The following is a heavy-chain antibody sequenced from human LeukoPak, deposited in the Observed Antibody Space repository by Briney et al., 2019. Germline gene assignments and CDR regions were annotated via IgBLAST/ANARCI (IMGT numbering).Heavy chain of an antibody. CDR2: ISSGGTTI. CDR1: GFTFSDYY. D-gene: IGHD4-17*01. Sequence: GGSLRLSCAASGFTFSDYYMSWIRQAPGKGLEWVSHISSGGTTISYADSVKGRFTISRDNAKNSLYLQMNSLRAEDTAVYYCAGGDNPGYGDYDYWGQGTLVTVSS. J-gene: IGHJ4*02. CDR3: AGGDNPGYGDYDY. V-gene: IGHV3-11*04.